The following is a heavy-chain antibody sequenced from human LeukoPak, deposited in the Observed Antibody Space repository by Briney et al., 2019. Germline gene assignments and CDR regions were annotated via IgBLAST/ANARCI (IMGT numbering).Heavy chain of an antibody. J-gene: IGHJ4*02. CDR1: GGSISSYY. D-gene: IGHD3-10*01. CDR3: AREAVHYGSGSHDY. CDR2: MHSSGST. Sequence: SETLSLTCTVSGGSISSYYWSWIRQPAGKGLEWIGRMHSSGSTNYNPSIKSRVTMSLDTSKNQFFLKVDSVTAADTAMYYCAREAVHYGSGSHDYWGQGTLVAVSS. V-gene: IGHV4-4*07.